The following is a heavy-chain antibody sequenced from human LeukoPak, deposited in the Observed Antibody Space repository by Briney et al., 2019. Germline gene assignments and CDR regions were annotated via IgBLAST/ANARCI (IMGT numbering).Heavy chain of an antibody. J-gene: IGHJ4*02. V-gene: IGHV1-18*01. D-gene: IGHD3-10*01. CDR3: AKDIGAGMGAVPDY. CDR1: GYTFTSYG. CDR2: ISAYNGNT. Sequence: ASVKVSCKASGYTFTSYGISWVRQAPGQGLEWMGWISAYNGNTNYAQKLQGRVTMTTDTSTSTAYMELRSLRSEDTALYYCAKDIGAGMGAVPDYWGQGTLVTVSS.